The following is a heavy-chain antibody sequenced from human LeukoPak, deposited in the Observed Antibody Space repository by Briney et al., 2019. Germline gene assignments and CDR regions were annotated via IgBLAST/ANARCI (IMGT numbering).Heavy chain of an antibody. CDR1: GYTFIGYY. J-gene: IGHJ5*02. D-gene: IGHD3-10*01. CDR2: INPNSGAT. V-gene: IGHV1-2*02. CDR3: ARGRFGEWDNWFDP. Sequence: ASVKVSCKASGYTFIGYYIHWVRQAPGQGLEWMAWINPNSGATNYAQKFQGRVTMTRDTSISTAYMELSRLTSDDTAVYFCARGRFGEWDNWFDPWGQGTLVTVSS.